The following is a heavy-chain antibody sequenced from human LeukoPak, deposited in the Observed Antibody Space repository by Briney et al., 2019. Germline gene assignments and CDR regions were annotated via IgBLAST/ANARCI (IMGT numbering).Heavy chain of an antibody. CDR1: GFPFSTYW. V-gene: IGHV3-7*01. J-gene: IGHJ4*02. Sequence: GGSLRLSCAASGFPFSTYWITWVRQAPGKGLEWVANIKNDGSEKYYVDSVKGRFTISRDNAENSLFLQMNSLRVEDTAIYYCTRDSGLTGYDLLDYWGQGTLVTVSS. CDR3: TRDSGLTGYDLLDY. CDR2: IKNDGSEK. D-gene: IGHD5-12*01.